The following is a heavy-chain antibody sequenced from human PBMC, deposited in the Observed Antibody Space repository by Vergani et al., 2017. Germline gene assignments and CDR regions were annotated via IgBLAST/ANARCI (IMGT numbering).Heavy chain of an antibody. CDR3: ARVMYRDEASTGYRLEGMDI. CDR1: GAYVGSGGYY. Sequence: QVQLQESGPGLVKASQTLSLTCSVSGAYVGSGGYYWSWVRPRPGMGLDWIGYIYYSGTTYYNPSLESRLTISLDTSENHLSLKLTSVTAADTAVYFCARVMYRDEASTGYRLEGMDIWGQGTTVTISS. CDR2: IYYSGTT. D-gene: IGHD3-9*01. J-gene: IGHJ6*02. V-gene: IGHV4-31*03.